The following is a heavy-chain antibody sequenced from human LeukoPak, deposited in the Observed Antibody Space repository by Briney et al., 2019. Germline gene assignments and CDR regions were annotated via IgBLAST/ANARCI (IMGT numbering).Heavy chain of an antibody. CDR2: IDTDGSST. CDR1: GFTFSTYW. D-gene: IGHD3-10*01. CDR3: ARVGGSSDFDY. V-gene: IGHV3-74*01. J-gene: IGHJ4*02. Sequence: HPGGSLRLSCAASGFTFSTYWMHWVRQAPGKGLVWVSRIDTDGSSTTYADSVKGRFTISRDNAKNTLYLQMNSLRAEDTAVYYCARVGGSSDFDYWGQGTLVTVSS.